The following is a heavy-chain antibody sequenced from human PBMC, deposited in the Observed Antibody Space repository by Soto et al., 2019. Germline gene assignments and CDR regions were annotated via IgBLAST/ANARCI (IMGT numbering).Heavy chain of an antibody. V-gene: IGHV3-66*01. CDR1: GFTVSSNF. Sequence: EVQLMESGGGLVQPGGSLRLSCAASGFTVSSNFMNWVRQAPGKGLEWLSVIFPGGSTYYADSMKDRYTISRDLSQNRVFLQMNSRRAEDTAVYFCARRSLAQAFVDYWGQGALVTVSS. D-gene: IGHD3-10*01. J-gene: IGHJ4*02. CDR3: ARRSLAQAFVDY. CDR2: IFPGGST.